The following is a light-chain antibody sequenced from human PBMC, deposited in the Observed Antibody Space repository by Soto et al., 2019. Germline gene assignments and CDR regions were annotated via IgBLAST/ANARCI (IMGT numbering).Light chain of an antibody. CDR3: QQASSFPPT. CDR2: AAS. CDR1: QSISSW. V-gene: IGKV1-12*01. Sequence: DIQMTQSPSTLSASVGDRVTITCRASQSISSWLAWYQQKPGKAPKLLIYAASSLQGGVPSRFSGSGSGTEFTPTISSLQPEDFATYYCQQASSFPPTFGQGTRLEIK. J-gene: IGKJ5*01.